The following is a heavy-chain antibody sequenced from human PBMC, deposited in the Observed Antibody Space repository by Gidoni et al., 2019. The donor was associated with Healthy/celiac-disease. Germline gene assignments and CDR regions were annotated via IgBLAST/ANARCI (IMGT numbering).Heavy chain of an antibody. J-gene: IGHJ6*03. CDR1: GFTFSSYS. CDR2: ISSSSSTI. CDR3: ARVGSGYDYDGYYYYMDV. Sequence: EVQLVASGGGLVQPGGSLRLSCAASGFTFSSYSMNWVRQAPGKGLEWVSYISSSSSTIYYADSVKGRFTISRDNAKNSLYLQMNSLRAEDTAVYYCARVGSGYDYDGYYYYMDVWGKGTTVTVSS. D-gene: IGHD5-12*01. V-gene: IGHV3-48*01.